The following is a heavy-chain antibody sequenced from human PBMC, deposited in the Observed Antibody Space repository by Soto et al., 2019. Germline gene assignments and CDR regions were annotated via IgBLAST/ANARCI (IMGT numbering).Heavy chain of an antibody. D-gene: IGHD2-21*02. CDR1: GFTFSKFG. Sequence: QVQLVDSGGGVVQPGRSLRLSCAASGFTFSKFGMHWLRQAPGRGLEWVAGISNDGSDEYYVDSVKGRFNISKDNSKSTLSLQMNSLRFEDPAVYFCAKDRRKWGDSPFEKWGQGPRVTVSS. J-gene: IGHJ4*02. CDR3: AKDRRKWGDSPFEK. V-gene: IGHV3-30*18. CDR2: ISNDGSDE.